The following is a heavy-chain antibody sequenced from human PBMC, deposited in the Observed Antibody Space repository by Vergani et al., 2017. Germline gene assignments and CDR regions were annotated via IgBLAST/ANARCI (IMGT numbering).Heavy chain of an antibody. Sequence: QLQLQESGPGLVKPSETLSLTCTVSGGSISSSIYYWGWIRQPPGKGLEWILSIYYSWSTYYNPSLKSRVTIFVDTSKNQFSLKLSSVTAADTAVYYCARHLAYCGGDCYPYYYGMDVWGQGTTVTVYS. V-gene: IGHV4-39*01. CDR3: ARHLAYCGGDCYPYYYGMDV. CDR1: GGSISSSIYY. CDR2: IYYSWST. D-gene: IGHD2-21*02. J-gene: IGHJ6*02.